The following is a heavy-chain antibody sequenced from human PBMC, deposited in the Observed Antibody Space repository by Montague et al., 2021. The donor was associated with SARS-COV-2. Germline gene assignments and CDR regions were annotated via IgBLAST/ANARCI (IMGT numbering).Heavy chain of an antibody. J-gene: IGHJ6*02. Sequence: PALVKPTQTLTLTCTFSGFSLSTSGMCVSWIRQPPGEALEWLARIDWDDDKYYSTSLKTRLTISKDTSKNQVVLTMTNMDPVDTATYYCAWTFYDILTGTLGGMDVWGQGTTVTVSS. CDR3: AWTFYDILTGTLGGMDV. D-gene: IGHD3-9*01. V-gene: IGHV2-70*11. CDR1: GFSLSTSGMC. CDR2: IDWDDDK.